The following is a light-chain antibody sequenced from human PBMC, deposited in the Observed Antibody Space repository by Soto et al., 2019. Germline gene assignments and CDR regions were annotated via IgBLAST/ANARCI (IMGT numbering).Light chain of an antibody. CDR2: SND. Sequence: QSVLTQPPSASGTPGQRVIIFCSGSKSNIGDNPVNWFQQFPGTAPKLLIFSNDERPSGVPERFSGSKSGASASLAISGLQSDDEADYSCATWDDSLNGWVFGGGTKLTVL. J-gene: IGLJ3*02. CDR3: ATWDDSLNGWV. V-gene: IGLV1-44*01. CDR1: KSNIGDNP.